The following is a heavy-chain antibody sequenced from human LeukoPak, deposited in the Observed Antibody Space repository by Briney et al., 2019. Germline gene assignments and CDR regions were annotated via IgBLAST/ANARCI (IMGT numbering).Heavy chain of an antibody. CDR3: ARDLSTMIPFDY. D-gene: IGHD3-22*01. CDR1: GFTFSSYS. J-gene: IGHJ4*02. CDR2: ISSSSSYI. V-gene: IGHV3-21*01. Sequence: SGASLRPSCAASGFTFSSYSMNWVRQAPGKGLEWVSSISSSSSYIYYADSVKGRFTISRDNAKNSLYLQMNSLRAEDTAVYYCARDLSTMIPFDYWGQGTLVTVSS.